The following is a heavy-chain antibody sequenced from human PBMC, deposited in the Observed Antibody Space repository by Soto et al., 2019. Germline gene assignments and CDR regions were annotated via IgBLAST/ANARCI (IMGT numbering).Heavy chain of an antibody. CDR2: IYYSGST. J-gene: IGHJ5*02. D-gene: IGHD3-3*01. CDR3: ARGSITIFGVVPYRNWFDP. V-gene: IGHV4-59*01. Sequence: SQTLSLTCTVSGGSISSYYWSWIRQPPGKGLEWIGYIYYSGSTNYNPSLKSRVTISVDTSKNQFSLKLSSVTAADTAVYYCARGSITIFGVVPYRNWFDPCGQGTLVTVSS. CDR1: GGSISSYY.